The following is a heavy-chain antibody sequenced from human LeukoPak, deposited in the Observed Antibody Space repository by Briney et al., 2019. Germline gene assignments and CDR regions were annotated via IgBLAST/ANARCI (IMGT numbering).Heavy chain of an antibody. V-gene: IGHV4-59*12. J-gene: IGHJ4*02. CDR1: GGSISSYY. Sequence: SETLSLTCTVSGGSISSYYWSWIRQPPGKGLEWIGYIYYSGSTNYNPSLKSRVTMSVDTSKNQFSLKLSSVTAADTAVYYCAREGLAARPRGLDYWGQGTLVTVSS. CDR2: IYYSGST. CDR3: AREGLAARPRGLDY. D-gene: IGHD6-6*01.